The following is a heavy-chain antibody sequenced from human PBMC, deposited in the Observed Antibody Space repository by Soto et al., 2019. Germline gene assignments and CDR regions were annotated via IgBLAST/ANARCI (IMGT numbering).Heavy chain of an antibody. CDR1: GDSVSINSAA. CDR2: TYYRSKWYN. CDR3: ARGAYYYHSSGYYWDAFDI. J-gene: IGHJ3*02. Sequence: SQTLSLTCAISGDSVSINSAAWNWIRQSPSRGLEWLGRTYYRSKWYNDYAVSVKSRITINPDTSKNQFSLQLNSVTPEDTAVSYCARGAYYYHSSGYYWDAFDIWGQGTMVTVSS. D-gene: IGHD3-22*01. V-gene: IGHV6-1*01.